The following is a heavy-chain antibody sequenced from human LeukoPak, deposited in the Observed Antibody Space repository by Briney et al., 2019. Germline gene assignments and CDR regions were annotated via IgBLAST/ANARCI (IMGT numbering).Heavy chain of an antibody. CDR2: IYSGGST. CDR3: ATDYSSGWKSFDY. V-gene: IGHV3-53*01. D-gene: IGHD6-19*01. CDR1: GFTVSSNY. Sequence: PGGSLRLSCATSGFTVSSNYMSWVRQAPGKGLEWVAVIYSGGSTYYADSVKGRFTISRDNSKNTLYLQMNSLRAEDTAVYYCATDYSSGWKSFDYWGQGTLVTVSS. J-gene: IGHJ4*02.